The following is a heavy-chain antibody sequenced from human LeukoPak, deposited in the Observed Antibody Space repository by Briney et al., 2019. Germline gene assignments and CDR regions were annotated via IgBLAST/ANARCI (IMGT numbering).Heavy chain of an antibody. D-gene: IGHD3-22*01. CDR2: ISGSGGST. Sequence: PGGSLRLSCAASGFTFITYAMTWVRQAPGKGLEWVSVISGSGGSTYYAGSVKGRFAISRDNPKYTLYLQMNSLRAEDTAVYYCAKGRGQIDSSGYYYLGAFDPWGQGTMVTVSS. CDR3: AKGRGQIDSSGYYYLGAFDP. V-gene: IGHV3-23*01. CDR1: GFTFITYA. J-gene: IGHJ3*01.